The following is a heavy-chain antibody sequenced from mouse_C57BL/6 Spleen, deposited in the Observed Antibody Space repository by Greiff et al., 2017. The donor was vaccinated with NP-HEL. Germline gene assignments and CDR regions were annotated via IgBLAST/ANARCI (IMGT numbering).Heavy chain of an antibody. Sequence: EVQLQESGPGLVKPSQSLYLTCSVTGYSITSGCYWYWIRQSPENKQEWMGNISYDGSNNYNPTLKNRISITRDTSNNQFILKLNSVTTEDTATYYCATGFAYWGQGTLVTVSA. CDR2: ISYDGSN. CDR1: GYSITSGCY. CDR3: ATGFAY. J-gene: IGHJ3*01. V-gene: IGHV3-6*01.